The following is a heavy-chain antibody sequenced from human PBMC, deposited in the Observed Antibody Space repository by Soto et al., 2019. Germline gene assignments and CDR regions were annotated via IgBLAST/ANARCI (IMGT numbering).Heavy chain of an antibody. CDR3: AREFSSGWYRYGMDV. J-gene: IGHJ6*02. D-gene: IGHD6-19*01. V-gene: IGHV3-33*01. Sequence: QVQLVESGGGVVQPGRSLRLSCAASGFTFSSYGMHWVRQAPGKGLEWVAVIWYDGSNKYYADYVKGRFTISRDNSKNTLYLQMNSQRAEDTAVYYCAREFSSGWYRYGMDVWGQGTTVTVSS. CDR2: IWYDGSNK. CDR1: GFTFSSYG.